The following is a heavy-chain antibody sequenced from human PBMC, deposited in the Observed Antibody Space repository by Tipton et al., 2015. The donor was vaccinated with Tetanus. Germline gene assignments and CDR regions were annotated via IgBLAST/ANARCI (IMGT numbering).Heavy chain of an antibody. V-gene: IGHV1-2*02. D-gene: IGHD3-22*01. CDR3: ARDRGDYIYYGMDV. CDR1: GYTFTGYY. CDR2: IDPNSGGT. J-gene: IGHJ6*02. Sequence: QLVQSGAEVEKPGASVKVSCKASGYTFTGYYIYWVRQAPGQGLEWMGWIDPNSGGTVYAQKFQGRVTMTRDTSISTAYMELRSLRSDDTAVYYCARDRGDYIYYGMDVWGPGTTVTVS.